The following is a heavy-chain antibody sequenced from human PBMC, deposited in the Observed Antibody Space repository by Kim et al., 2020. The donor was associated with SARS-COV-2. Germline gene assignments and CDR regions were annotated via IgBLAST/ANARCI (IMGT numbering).Heavy chain of an antibody. CDR1: GGSISSGGYY. J-gene: IGHJ4*02. Sequence: SETLSLTCTVSGGSISSGGYYWSWIRQHPGKGLEWIGYIYYSGSTYYNPSLKSRVTISVDTSKNQFSLKLSSVTAADTAVYYCARELRSVVTLDYWGQGTLVTVSS. D-gene: IGHD2-15*01. CDR2: IYYSGST. V-gene: IGHV4-31*03. CDR3: ARELRSVVTLDY.